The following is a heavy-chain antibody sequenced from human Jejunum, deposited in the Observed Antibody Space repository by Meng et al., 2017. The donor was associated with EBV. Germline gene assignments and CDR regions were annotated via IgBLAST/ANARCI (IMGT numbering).Heavy chain of an antibody. CDR3: ARYGSGYFPALWY. Sequence: VQLQEPRPGLVKTAGAQSLTLGVSGNSISSRDWWCWVRQPPGKGVELIGEIYHSGSTNYNPSLKSRVTISVDKSKNQFSLKLSSVTAADTAVYYCARYGSGYFPALWYWGQGTLVTVSS. CDR1: GNSISSRDW. V-gene: IGHV4-4*02. J-gene: IGHJ4*02. CDR2: IYHSGST. D-gene: IGHD3-3*01.